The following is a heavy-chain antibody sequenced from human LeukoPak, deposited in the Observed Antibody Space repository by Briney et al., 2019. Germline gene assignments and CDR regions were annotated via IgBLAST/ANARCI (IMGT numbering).Heavy chain of an antibody. CDR2: INPNSGGT. D-gene: IGHD6-19*01. J-gene: IGHJ5*02. V-gene: IGHV1-2*06. Sequence: ASVKVSCKASGYTFTGYYMHRVRQAPGQGLEWMGRINPNSGGTNYAQKFQGRVTMTSDTSISTAYMELSRLRSDDTAVYYCARDSGLGYSSGWYGNWFDPWGQGTLVTVSS. CDR3: ARDSGLGYSSGWYGNWFDP. CDR1: GYTFTGYY.